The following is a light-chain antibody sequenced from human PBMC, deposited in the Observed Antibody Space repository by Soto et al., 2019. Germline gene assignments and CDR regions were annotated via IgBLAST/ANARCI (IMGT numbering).Light chain of an antibody. CDR2: GAS. J-gene: IGKJ5*01. CDR1: QSVSSNY. V-gene: IGKV3-20*01. Sequence: EIVLTQSPGTLSLSPGERVTLSCRASQSVSSNYLAWYQQKPGQAPRLLLYGASNRGTGIPDRISGSGSGTDFTLTISRLEPEDFAVYYCQQYGSSPITFGQGTRLEIK. CDR3: QQYGSSPIT.